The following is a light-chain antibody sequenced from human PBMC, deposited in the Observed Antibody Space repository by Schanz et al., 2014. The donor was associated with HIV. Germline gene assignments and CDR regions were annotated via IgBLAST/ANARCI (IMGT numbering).Light chain of an antibody. CDR2: GAS. CDR1: QSVSRNY. J-gene: IGKJ2*01. CDR3: RQYGSSPPYT. V-gene: IGKV3-20*01. Sequence: EIVLTQSPGTLSLSPGERATLSCRASQSVSRNYLAWYQQKPGQAPRLLIYGASSRATGIPDRFSGSGSGTDFTLTISRLEPEDFAVYYCRQYGSSPPYTFGQGTKLEIK.